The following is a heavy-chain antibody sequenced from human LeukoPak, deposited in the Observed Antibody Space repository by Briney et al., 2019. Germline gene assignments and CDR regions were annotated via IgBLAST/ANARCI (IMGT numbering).Heavy chain of an antibody. CDR2: INHSGST. Sequence: SETLSLTCAVYGGSFSGYYLSWIRQPPGKGLEWIGEINHSGSTNYNPSLKSRVTISVDTSKNQFSLKLSSVTAADTAVYYCARPYGSGSYYRVEHWGQGTLVTVSS. CDR1: GGSFSGYY. V-gene: IGHV4-34*01. J-gene: IGHJ4*02. D-gene: IGHD3-10*01. CDR3: ARPYGSGSYYRVEH.